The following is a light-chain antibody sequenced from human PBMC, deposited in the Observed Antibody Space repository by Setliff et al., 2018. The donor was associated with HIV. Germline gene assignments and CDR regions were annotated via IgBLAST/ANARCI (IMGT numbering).Light chain of an antibody. Sequence: LTQPASVSGTPGQSITISCTGSSSDIGTYDRVSWYQQRPDGGPRLIIYDVIHRPSGVPHRFSGSKSGNTASLTISGLQTEDEADYYCMSYLSTNSYVFGTGTKATVL. CDR2: DVI. J-gene: IGLJ1*01. CDR3: MSYLSTNSYV. V-gene: IGLV2-14*03. CDR1: SSDIGTYDR.